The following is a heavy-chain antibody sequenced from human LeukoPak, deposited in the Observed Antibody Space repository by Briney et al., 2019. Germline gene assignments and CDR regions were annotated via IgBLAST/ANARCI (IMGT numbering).Heavy chain of an antibody. V-gene: IGHV3-7*01. CDR3: AKDPYGYSYGYYFDY. CDR2: IKQDGGET. D-gene: IGHD5-18*01. J-gene: IGHJ4*02. CDR1: GFTFRSYW. Sequence: GGSLRLSCAASGFTFRSYWMTWVRQYPGKGLEWVANIKQDGGETYYADSVKGRFTISRDNAKRSLYLQMNSLRAEDTAVYYCAKDPYGYSYGYYFDYWGQGTLVTVSS.